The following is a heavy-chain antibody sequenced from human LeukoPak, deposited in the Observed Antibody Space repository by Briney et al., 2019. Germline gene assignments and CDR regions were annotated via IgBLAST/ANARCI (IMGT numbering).Heavy chain of an antibody. J-gene: IGHJ5*02. CDR2: IYPGDSDT. D-gene: IGHD3-3*01. Sequence: GESLKISRKGSGYSFTSYWIGWVRQMPGKGLEWMGIIYPGDSDTRYSPSLQGQVTISADKSISTAYLQWSSLKASDTAMYYCARRCDFWSGSYAVNWFDPWGQGTLVTVSS. V-gene: IGHV5-51*01. CDR1: GYSFTSYW. CDR3: ARRCDFWSGSYAVNWFDP.